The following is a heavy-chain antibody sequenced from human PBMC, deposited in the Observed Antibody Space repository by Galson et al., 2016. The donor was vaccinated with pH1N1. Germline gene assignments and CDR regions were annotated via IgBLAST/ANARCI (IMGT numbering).Heavy chain of an antibody. V-gene: IGHV3-7*01. CDR2: INQEGSQI. Sequence: SLRLSCAGSGFTFNNCWMHWVRQAPGKGLEWVANINQEGSQIYYVDSVKGRFTISRDNTKNSLYLQMNSLRDEDTAVYYCVRAVGGLEAYWGQGTLVTVSS. J-gene: IGHJ4*02. CDR1: GFTFNNCW. D-gene: IGHD1-1*01. CDR3: VRAVGGLEAY.